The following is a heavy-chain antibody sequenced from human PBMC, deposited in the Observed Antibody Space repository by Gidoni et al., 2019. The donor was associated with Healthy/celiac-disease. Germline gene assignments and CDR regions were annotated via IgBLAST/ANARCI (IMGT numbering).Heavy chain of an antibody. CDR3: ARPLSPYYDVLTAVGAFDI. V-gene: IGHV1-69*04. D-gene: IGHD3-9*01. J-gene: IGHJ3*02. CDR2: IIPMIGLA. CDR1: GGTCSSYA. Sequence: QVQRGQSGEEVKKTGSAVKVCGKATGGTCSSYAMSWVRQAPGQGLEWMGRIIPMIGLANYAQKSQGRVTITADKSSSTAYMELSSLRSEDTAVYYCARPLSPYYDVLTAVGAFDIWGQGTMVTVSS.